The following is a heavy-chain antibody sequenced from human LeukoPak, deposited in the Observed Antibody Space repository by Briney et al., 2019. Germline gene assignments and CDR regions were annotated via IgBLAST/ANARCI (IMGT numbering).Heavy chain of an antibody. Sequence: GGSLRLSCAASGFSFSTYAISWVRQAAGQGLEWVSAISHSGATTYYADSVKGRFTISRDNSKNTLYLQMNSLRAEDTAVYYCARGYYDSSDAIDYWGQGTLVTVSS. CDR1: GFSFSTYA. D-gene: IGHD3-22*01. V-gene: IGHV3-23*01. CDR2: ISHSGATT. J-gene: IGHJ4*02. CDR3: ARGYYDSSDAIDY.